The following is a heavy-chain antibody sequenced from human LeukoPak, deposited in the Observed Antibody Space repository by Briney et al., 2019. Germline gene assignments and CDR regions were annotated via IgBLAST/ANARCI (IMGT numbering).Heavy chain of an antibody. CDR1: GGSISSSSYY. J-gene: IGHJ4*02. Sequence: SETLSLTCTVSGGSISSSSYYWGWIRQPPGKGLEWIGSIYYSGSTYYNPSLKSRVTISVDTSKNQFSLKLSSVTAADTAVYYCARVRLAAENFDYWGQGTLVTVSS. D-gene: IGHD6-13*01. CDR2: IYYSGST. V-gene: IGHV4-39*07. CDR3: ARVRLAAENFDY.